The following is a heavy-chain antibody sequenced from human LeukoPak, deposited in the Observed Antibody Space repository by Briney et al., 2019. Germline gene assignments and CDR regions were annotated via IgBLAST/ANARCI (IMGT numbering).Heavy chain of an antibody. CDR1: GFTFSSYG. V-gene: IGHV3-30*18. J-gene: IGHJ4*02. D-gene: IGHD6-19*01. CDR2: ISYDGSNK. Sequence: PGRFLRLSCAASGFTFSSYGMHWVRQAPGKGLEWVAVISYDGSNKYYADSVKGRFTISRDNSKNTLYLQMNSLRAEDTAVYYCAKVEKRRWLVRALDYWGQGTLVTVSS. CDR3: AKVEKRRWLVRALDY.